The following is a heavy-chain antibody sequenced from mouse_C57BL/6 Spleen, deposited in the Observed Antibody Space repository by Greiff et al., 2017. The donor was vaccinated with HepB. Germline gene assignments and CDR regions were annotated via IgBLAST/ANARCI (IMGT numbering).Heavy chain of an antibody. J-gene: IGHJ1*03. CDR3: AREGTIYYYGSSDWYFDV. Sequence: EVKLMESEGGLVQPGSSMKLSCTASGFTFSDYYMAWVRQVPEKGLEWVANINYDGSSTYYLDSLKSRFIISRDNAKNILYLQMSSLKSEDTATYYCAREGTIYYYGSSDWYFDVWGTGTTVTVSS. CDR1: GFTFSDYY. V-gene: IGHV5-16*01. D-gene: IGHD1-1*01. CDR2: INYDGSST.